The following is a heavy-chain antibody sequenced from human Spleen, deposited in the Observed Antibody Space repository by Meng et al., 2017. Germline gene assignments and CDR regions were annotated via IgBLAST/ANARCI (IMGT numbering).Heavy chain of an antibody. Sequence: QVQLVQSGAEVNEPGAAVKVSCKASGYTFTSYHIHWVRQAPGQGLEWMGVINPSVGSTGYAQKFQGRVTMTRDTSTSTVYMELSSLTSEDTAVYYCAREKPGVCYFDYWGQGTLVTVSS. V-gene: IGHV1-46*01. J-gene: IGHJ4*02. CDR1: GYTFTSYH. D-gene: IGHD2-8*01. CDR2: INPSVGST. CDR3: AREKPGVCYFDY.